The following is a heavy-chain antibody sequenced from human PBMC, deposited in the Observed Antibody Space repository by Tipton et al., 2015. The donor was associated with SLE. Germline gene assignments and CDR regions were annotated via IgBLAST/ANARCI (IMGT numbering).Heavy chain of an antibody. Sequence: QEQLVQSGAEVKKPGASVKVSCKASGYTFTGYYMHWVRQAPGQGLEWMGWINPNSGGTNYAQKLQGRVTMTRDTSISTAYMELSRLRSDDTAVYYCARGRSSSDSYYYMDVWGKGTTVTISS. V-gene: IGHV1-2*02. D-gene: IGHD6-13*01. CDR3: ARGRSSSDSYYYMDV. CDR2: INPNSGGT. J-gene: IGHJ6*03. CDR1: GYTFTGYY.